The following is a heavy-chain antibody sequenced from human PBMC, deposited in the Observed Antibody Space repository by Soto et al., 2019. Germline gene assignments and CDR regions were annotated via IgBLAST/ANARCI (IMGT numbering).Heavy chain of an antibody. CDR2: VYYTGST. V-gene: IGHV4-59*01. Sequence: SETLSRTCTVSGGSISSYSWNWIRQPPGKGLEWVGYVYYTGSTNYNPSLKSRVTMSVDTSKNQFSLKLTSVTAADTAVYYCASSPPAMLSPTIWGKGTLVTV. CDR1: GGSISSYS. CDR3: ASSPPAMLSPTI. J-gene: IGHJ4*02. D-gene: IGHD2-8*01.